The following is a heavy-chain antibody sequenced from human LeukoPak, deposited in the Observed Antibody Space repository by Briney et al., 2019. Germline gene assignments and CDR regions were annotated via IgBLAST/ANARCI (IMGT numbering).Heavy chain of an antibody. CDR1: GFTFSSYA. J-gene: IGHJ6*02. D-gene: IGHD6-13*01. Sequence: PGGSLRLSCAASGFTFSSYAMHWVRQTPGKGLEWVAVISSEGTNKYYADSVKGRFTISRDNSKNTLYLQMNSLRVEDTAVYYCARDRRKSIAAAGTRQDGANRGNYYYYYGMDVWGQGTTVTVSS. CDR2: ISSEGTNK. CDR3: ARDRRKSIAAAGTRQDGANRGNYYYYYGMDV. V-gene: IGHV3-30-3*01.